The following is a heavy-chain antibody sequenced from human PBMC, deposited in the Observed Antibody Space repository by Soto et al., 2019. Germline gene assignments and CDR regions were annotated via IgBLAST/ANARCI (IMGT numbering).Heavy chain of an antibody. CDR1: GGSISSDDFY. Sequence: SETLSLTCTVSGGSISSDDFYWSWIRQPPGQGLEWIGYFFYSCSTYYNPSLMSRVSISVDTSKNQFSLKVSSLTAADTAVYYCASSYYHSSWYYGLDVWGQGNTVTVSS. J-gene: IGHJ6*02. V-gene: IGHV4-30-4*01. D-gene: IGHD3-10*01. CDR3: ASSYYHSSWYYGLDV. CDR2: FFYSCST.